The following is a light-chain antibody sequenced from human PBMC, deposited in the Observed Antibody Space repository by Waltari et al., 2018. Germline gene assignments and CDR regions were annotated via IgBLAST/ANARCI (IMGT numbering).Light chain of an antibody. J-gene: IGLJ3*02. Sequence: QSALTQPASVSGSPGQSIAISCTATSSDIGDFDYVSWYQQYPGEAPRLIIYDVDNRPSGVSDRFSGSKSGNAASRTIAGLLAEDEADYYCSSYTSNTPRVFGGGTRVTVL. V-gene: IGLV2-14*03. CDR1: SSDIGDFDY. CDR2: DVD. CDR3: SSYTSNTPRV.